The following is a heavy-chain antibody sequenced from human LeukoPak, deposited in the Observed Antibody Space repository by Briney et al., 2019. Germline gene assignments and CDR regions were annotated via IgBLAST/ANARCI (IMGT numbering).Heavy chain of an antibody. CDR2: IYYSGST. D-gene: IGHD5-18*01. CDR3: ARGRYSYDYFDY. CDR1: GGSISSGGYY. V-gene: IGHV4-31*03. J-gene: IGHJ4*02. Sequence: SETLSLTCTVSGGSISSGGYYWSWIRQHPGKGLEWIGYIYYSGSTYYNPSLKSRVTISVDTSKNQFSLKLSSVTAADTAVYYCARGRYSYDYFDYWGQGTLVTVSS.